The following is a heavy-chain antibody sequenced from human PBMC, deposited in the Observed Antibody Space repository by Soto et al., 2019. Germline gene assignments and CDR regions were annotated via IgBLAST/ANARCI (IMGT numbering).Heavy chain of an antibody. J-gene: IGHJ5*02. CDR2: IYYSGST. V-gene: IGHV4-30-4*01. D-gene: IGHD3-3*01. Sequence: SETLSLTCTVSGGSISSGDYYWSWIRQPPGKGLEWIGYIYYSGSTYYNPSLKSRVTISVDTSKNQFSLKLSSVTAADTAVYYCARELRFLEWSTAGKWFDPWGQGALVTVS. CDR3: ARELRFLEWSTAGKWFDP. CDR1: GGSISSGDYY.